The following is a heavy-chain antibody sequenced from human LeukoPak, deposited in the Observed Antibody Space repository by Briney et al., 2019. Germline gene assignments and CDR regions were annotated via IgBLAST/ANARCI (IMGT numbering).Heavy chain of an antibody. CDR3: ARVRDSSGYPAASSY. CDR2: ISGSADNT. D-gene: IGHD3-22*01. J-gene: IGHJ4*02. Sequence: TGGSLRLSCAASGFTFSTYAMSWVRQAPGKGLEWVSVISGSADNTYYADSVKGRFTISRDNAKNSLYLQMNSLRAEDTAVYYCARVRDSSGYPAASSYWGQGTLVTVSS. V-gene: IGHV3-23*01. CDR1: GFTFSTYA.